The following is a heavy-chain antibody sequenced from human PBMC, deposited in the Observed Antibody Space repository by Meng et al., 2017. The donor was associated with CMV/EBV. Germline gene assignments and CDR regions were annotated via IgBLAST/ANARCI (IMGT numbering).Heavy chain of an antibody. Sequence: ASVTVSCKASGYTFTSYGISWVRQAPGQGLEWMGWISAYNGNTNYAQKLQGRVTMTTDTSTSTAYMELRSLRSDDTAVYYCARDRSYCSGGSCYKIYDYWGQGTLVTVSS. CDR1: GYTFTSYG. D-gene: IGHD2-15*01. CDR3: ARDRSYCSGGSCYKIYDY. J-gene: IGHJ4*02. CDR2: ISAYNGNT. V-gene: IGHV1-18*01.